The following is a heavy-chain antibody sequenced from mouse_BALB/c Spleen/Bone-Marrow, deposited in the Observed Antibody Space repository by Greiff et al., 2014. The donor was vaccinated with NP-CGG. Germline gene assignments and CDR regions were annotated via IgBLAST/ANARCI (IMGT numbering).Heavy chain of an antibody. CDR1: GFNIKDTY. D-gene: IGHD2-14*01. Sequence: EVQLQQSGAELVKPGASVKLSCTASGFNIKDTYIHWVKQRPEQGLEWIGRIHPANGNTKYDPKFQGKATMTTDTSSNTAYLQLSSLTSEDTAVYYCAQGYDWAMDYWGQGTSVTVSS. V-gene: IGHV14-3*02. CDR2: IHPANGNT. CDR3: AQGYDWAMDY. J-gene: IGHJ4*01.